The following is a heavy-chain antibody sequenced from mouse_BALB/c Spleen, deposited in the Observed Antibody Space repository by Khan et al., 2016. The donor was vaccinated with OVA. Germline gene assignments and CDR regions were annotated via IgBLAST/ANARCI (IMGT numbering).Heavy chain of an antibody. CDR3: AGPAYDGYYDY. Sequence: QVQLQQSGPELVRPGVSVKISCKGSGYTFTDSAMYWVKQSHAKSLEWLGLISTYSGNTNYNQKFKGKATLTVDNSSSTAYMELARLTSEDSAIYYCAGPAYDGYYDYWGQGTTLTVSS. J-gene: IGHJ2*01. D-gene: IGHD2-3*01. V-gene: IGHV1S137*01. CDR1: GYTFTDSA. CDR2: ISTYSGNT.